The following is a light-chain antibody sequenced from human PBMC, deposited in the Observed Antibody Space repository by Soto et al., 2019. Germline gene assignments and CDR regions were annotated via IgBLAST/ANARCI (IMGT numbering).Light chain of an antibody. V-gene: IGKV3-11*01. CDR1: QTIRGL. CDR3: QQRHNWPIT. CDR2: DTS. Sequence: EIVLTQSPATLSLSPGERATLSCRTSQTIRGLLNWYQQRPGQAPRLLIYDTSNRATDIPARFSGSGSGTDFLLTISSLDPEDFGVYFRQQRHNWPITFGQGTRLDIK. J-gene: IGKJ5*01.